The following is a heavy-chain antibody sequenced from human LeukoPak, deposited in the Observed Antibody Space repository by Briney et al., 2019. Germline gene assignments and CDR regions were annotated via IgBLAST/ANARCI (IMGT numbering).Heavy chain of an antibody. J-gene: IGHJ4*02. CDR3: AKRTPSVGFDY. Sequence: GGSLRLSCAASGFTFSSYAMTWVRQAPGKGLEWVSDISGGGGSTYYADSVKGRFTISRDNSKNTLYLQINSLRAEDTAVYYCAKRTPSVGFDYWGQGTQVTVSS. V-gene: IGHV3-23*01. D-gene: IGHD2-15*01. CDR2: ISGGGGST. CDR1: GFTFSSYA.